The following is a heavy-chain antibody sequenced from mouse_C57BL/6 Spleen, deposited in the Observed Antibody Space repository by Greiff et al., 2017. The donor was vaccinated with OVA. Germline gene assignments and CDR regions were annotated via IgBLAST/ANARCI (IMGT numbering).Heavy chain of an antibody. Sequence: QVHVKQSGAELARPGASVKMSCKASGYTFTSYTMHWVKQRPGQGLEWIGYINPSSGYTKYNQKFKDKATLTADKSSSTAYMQLSSLTSEDSAVYYCARNERGYDGYFAYWGQGTLVTVSA. CDR3: ARNERGYDGYFAY. V-gene: IGHV1-4*01. J-gene: IGHJ3*01. D-gene: IGHD2-3*01. CDR1: GYTFTSYT. CDR2: INPSSGYT.